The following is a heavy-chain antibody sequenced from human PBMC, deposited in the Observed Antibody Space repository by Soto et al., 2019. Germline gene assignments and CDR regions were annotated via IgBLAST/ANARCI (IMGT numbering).Heavy chain of an antibody. V-gene: IGHV3-7*05. D-gene: IGHD6-6*01. CDR2: INRDGTEK. CDR3: VRDRTEYGSYGSSYYDVFDI. CDR1: GFTFNAYW. J-gene: IGHJ3*02. Sequence: EVQLVESGGGLVQPGGSLRLSCAASGFTFNAYWMTWVRQAPGKGLEWVANINRDGTEKNYVDSVKGRFTVSRDNAKNSLNLHMYSLRAEDTAVYYCVRDRTEYGSYGSSYYDVFDIWGQGTKVTVSS.